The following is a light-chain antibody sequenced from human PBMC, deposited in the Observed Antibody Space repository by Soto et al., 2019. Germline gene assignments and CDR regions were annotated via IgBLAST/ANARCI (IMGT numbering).Light chain of an antibody. J-gene: IGLJ2*01. CDR3: GSYTSTGHVV. CDR2: DVS. Sequence: QSALTQPASVSGSPGQSITISCTGSSSDVGGYNYVSWYQHHPGKGPKLMIYDVSNRPSGVSNRFSGSRSANTASLTISGLQAEDEADYYCGSYTSTGHVVFGGGTKVTVL. V-gene: IGLV2-14*03. CDR1: SSDVGGYNY.